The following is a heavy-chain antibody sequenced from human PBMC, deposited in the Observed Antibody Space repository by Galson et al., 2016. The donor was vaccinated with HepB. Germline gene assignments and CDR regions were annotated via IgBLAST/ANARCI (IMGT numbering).Heavy chain of an antibody. D-gene: IGHD3-16*02. CDR3: SKLGMPAYMWGSYRPGFYFDH. V-gene: IGHV3-23*01. J-gene: IGHJ4*02. Sequence: SLRLSCAVSGFSFRIYALTWVRQSPGKGLEWVSGINTDGGSTYYADSVKGRLPISRDNAKNTLYLQLSRLRAEDTAVYYGSKLGMPAYMWGSYRPGFYFDHWAQGTLVTGSS. CDR2: INTDGGST. CDR1: GFSFRIYA.